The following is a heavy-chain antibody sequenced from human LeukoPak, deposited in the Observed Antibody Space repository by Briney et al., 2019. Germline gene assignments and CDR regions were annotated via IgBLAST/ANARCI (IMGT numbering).Heavy chain of an antibody. D-gene: IGHD6-13*01. CDR3: ARLYSSSWFNPCYFDY. Sequence: TLSLTCTVSGGSISSYYWSWIRQPPGKALEWLARIDWDDDKYYSTSLKTRLTISKDTSKNQVVLTMTNMDPVDTATYYCARLYSSSWFNPCYFDYWGQGTLVTASS. J-gene: IGHJ4*02. V-gene: IGHV2-70*11. CDR2: IDWDDDK. CDR1: GGSISSYYW.